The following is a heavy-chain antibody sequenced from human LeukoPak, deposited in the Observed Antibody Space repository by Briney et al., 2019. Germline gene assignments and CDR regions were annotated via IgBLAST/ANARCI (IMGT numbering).Heavy chain of an antibody. CDR2: IYYSGST. J-gene: IGHJ4*02. D-gene: IGHD4-17*01. CDR3: ARTLTTVTYAGYFDY. CDR1: GGSISSYY. Sequence: SETLSLTCTVSGGSISSYYWSWIRQPPGKGLEWIGYIYYSGSTNYNPSLKSRVTISVDTSKDQFSLKLSSVTAADTAVYYCARTLTTVTYAGYFDYWGQGTLVTVSS. V-gene: IGHV4-59*01.